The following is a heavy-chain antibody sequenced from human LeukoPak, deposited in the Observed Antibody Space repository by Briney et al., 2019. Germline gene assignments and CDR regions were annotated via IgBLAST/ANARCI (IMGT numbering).Heavy chain of an antibody. V-gene: IGHV1-69*04. CDR3: AREIWFGEWGYFDY. Sequence: SVKVSCKASGGTFSSYAISWVRQAPGQGLEWMGRIIPILGIANYAQKFQGRVTITADKSTSTAYMELSSLRSEDTAVYYCAREIWFGEWGYFDYWGQGTLVTVSS. CDR1: GGTFSSYA. J-gene: IGHJ4*02. D-gene: IGHD3-10*01. CDR2: IIPILGIA.